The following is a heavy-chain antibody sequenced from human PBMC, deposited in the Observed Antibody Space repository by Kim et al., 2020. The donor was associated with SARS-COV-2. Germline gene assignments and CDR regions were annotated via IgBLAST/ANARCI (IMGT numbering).Heavy chain of an antibody. Sequence: ASVKVSCKASGYTFTSYAMHWVRQAPGQRLEWMGWINAGNGNTKYSQKFQGRVTITRDTSASTAYMELSSLRSEDTAVYYCARDSNSGSYYAEILPDYWGQGTLVTVSS. CDR3: ARDSNSGSYYAEILPDY. CDR2: INAGNGNT. D-gene: IGHD1-26*01. CDR1: GYTFTSYA. V-gene: IGHV1-3*01. J-gene: IGHJ4*02.